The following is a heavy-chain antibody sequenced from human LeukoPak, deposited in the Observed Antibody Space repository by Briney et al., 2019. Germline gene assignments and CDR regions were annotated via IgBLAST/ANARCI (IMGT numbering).Heavy chain of an antibody. V-gene: IGHV3-23*01. CDR3: AKSSYGSGNNWFDP. Sequence: PGGSLRLSCAASGFTFSSYAMSWVRQAPGKGLEGVSAISGSGGSTYYADSVKGRFTISRDNSKNTLYLQMNSLRAEDTAVYYCAKSSYGSGNNWFDPWGQGTLVTVSS. CDR2: ISGSGGST. D-gene: IGHD3-10*01. CDR1: GFTFSSYA. J-gene: IGHJ5*02.